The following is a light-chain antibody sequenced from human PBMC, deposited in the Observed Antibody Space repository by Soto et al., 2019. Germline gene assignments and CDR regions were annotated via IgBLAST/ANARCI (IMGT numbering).Light chain of an antibody. Sequence: DIQMTQSPSSVSASVGDRVTITCRASQGISSWLAWYQVKPGRDPKLLIYAASSLQTGVPLRFSGSGSGTDFILTISSLQPEDVATYYCQQLDRFPLTFGQGTRLEIK. CDR2: AAS. V-gene: IGKV1-12*01. CDR1: QGISSW. CDR3: QQLDRFPLT. J-gene: IGKJ5*01.